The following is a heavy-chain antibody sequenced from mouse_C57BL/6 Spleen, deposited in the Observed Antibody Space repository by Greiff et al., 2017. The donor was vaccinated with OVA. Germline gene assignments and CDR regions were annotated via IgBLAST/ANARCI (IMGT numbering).Heavy chain of an antibody. V-gene: IGHV5-16*01. CDR2: INYDGSST. Sequence: EVKLVESEGGLVQPGSSMKLSCTASGFTFSDYYMAWVRQVPEKGLEWVANINYDGSSTYYLDSLKSRFIISRDNAKNILYLQMSSLKSEDTATYYCARGGDGNYWYFDVWGTGTTVTVSS. CDR1: GFTFSDYY. J-gene: IGHJ1*03. D-gene: IGHD2-1*01. CDR3: ARGGDGNYWYFDV.